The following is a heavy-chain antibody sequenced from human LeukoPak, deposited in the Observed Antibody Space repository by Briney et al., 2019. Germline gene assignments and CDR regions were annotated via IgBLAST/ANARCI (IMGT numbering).Heavy chain of an antibody. V-gene: IGHV1-8*01. CDR2: MNPNSGNT. Sequence: GASVKVSCNASGYTFSSYDINWVRQATGQGLKWMGWMNPNSGNTGYAQKFQGRLNMTRNTSISTAYMELSSLRSEDTAVYYCARRVGSGWPVQHWGQGTLVTVSS. CDR1: GYTFSSYD. J-gene: IGHJ1*01. CDR3: ARRVGSGWPVQH. D-gene: IGHD6-19*01.